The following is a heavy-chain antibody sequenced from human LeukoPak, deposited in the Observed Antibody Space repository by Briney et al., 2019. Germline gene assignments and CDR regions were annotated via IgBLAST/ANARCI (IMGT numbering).Heavy chain of an antibody. Sequence: PGGSLRLSCAASGFTFSSYAMSWVRQAPGKGLEWVSGISGTGGSIYYADSVKGRFTISRDNSKNTLYLQMNSLRAEDTAVYHCAKRPPGYCSGGSCYSWFDPWGQGTLVTVSS. CDR2: ISGTGGSI. D-gene: IGHD2-15*01. J-gene: IGHJ5*02. CDR3: AKRPPGYCSGGSCYSWFDP. CDR1: GFTFSSYA. V-gene: IGHV3-23*01.